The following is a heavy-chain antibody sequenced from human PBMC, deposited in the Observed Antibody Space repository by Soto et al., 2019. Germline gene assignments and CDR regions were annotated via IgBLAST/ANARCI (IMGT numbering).Heavy chain of an antibody. CDR3: AKERHYYDSSGHKGYFQH. CDR1: GFTFSSYG. D-gene: IGHD3-22*01. V-gene: IGHV3-30*18. J-gene: IGHJ1*01. CDR2: ISYDGSNK. Sequence: PGGSLRLSCAASGFTFSSYGMHWVRQALGKGLEWVAVISYDGSNKYYADSVKGRFTISRDNSKNTLYLQMNSLRAEDTAVYYCAKERHYYDSSGHKGYFQHWGQGTLVTVSS.